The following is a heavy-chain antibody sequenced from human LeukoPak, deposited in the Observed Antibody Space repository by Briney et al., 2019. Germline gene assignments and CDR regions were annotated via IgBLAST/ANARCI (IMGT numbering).Heavy chain of an antibody. CDR3: ARDAYGDYTSGAFDI. CDR1: GYTFTGYY. V-gene: IGHV1-2*02. D-gene: IGHD4-17*01. CDR2: INPNSGGT. Sequence: ASVKVSCKASGYTFTGYYMHWVRQAPGQGLEWMGWINPNSGGTNYAQKFQGRVTMTRDTSISTAYMELSRLRYDDTAVYYCARDAYGDYTSGAFDIWGQGTMVTVSS. J-gene: IGHJ3*02.